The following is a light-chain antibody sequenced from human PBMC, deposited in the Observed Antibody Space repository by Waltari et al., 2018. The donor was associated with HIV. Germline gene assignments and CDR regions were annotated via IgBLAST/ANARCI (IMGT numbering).Light chain of an antibody. CDR1: RSDVGYYTY. CDR2: DVS. V-gene: IGLV2-14*03. Sequence: QSALTQPASVSGSPGQSITISCTGSRSDVGYYTYVSWYQQHPGKAPKLIICDVSTRPSGLADLFSGSKSGNTASLTISGLQPEDEADYYCCSYTTSITFVFGGGTKLTVL. J-gene: IGLJ3*02. CDR3: CSYTTSITFV.